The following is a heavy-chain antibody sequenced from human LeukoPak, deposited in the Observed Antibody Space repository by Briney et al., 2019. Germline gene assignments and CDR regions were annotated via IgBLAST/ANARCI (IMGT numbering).Heavy chain of an antibody. V-gene: IGHV4-59*01. D-gene: IGHD3-10*01. CDR1: GGSISSYY. CDR2: IYYSGST. Sequence: SETLSLTCTVSGGSISSYYWSWIRQPPGKGLEWIGYIYYSGSTNYNPSLKSRVTISVDTSKNQFSLKLSSVTAADTAVYYCAGTNYYGSGSYYIVSYYGMDVWGQGTTVTVSS. J-gene: IGHJ6*02. CDR3: AGTNYYGSGSYYIVSYYGMDV.